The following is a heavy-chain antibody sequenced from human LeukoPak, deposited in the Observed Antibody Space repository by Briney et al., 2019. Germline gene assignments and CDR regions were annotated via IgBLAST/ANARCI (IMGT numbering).Heavy chain of an antibody. CDR1: GGSISSYY. V-gene: IGHV4-39*01. Sequence: SETLSLTCSVSGGSISSYYWGWIRQPPGKGLEWIGSIYYSGSTYYNPSLKSRVTISVDTSKNQFSLKLSSVTAADTAVYYCARGVVPASGPDYYYYYMDVWGKGTTVTVSS. CDR2: IYYSGST. CDR3: ARGVVPASGPDYYYYYMDV. D-gene: IGHD2-2*01. J-gene: IGHJ6*03.